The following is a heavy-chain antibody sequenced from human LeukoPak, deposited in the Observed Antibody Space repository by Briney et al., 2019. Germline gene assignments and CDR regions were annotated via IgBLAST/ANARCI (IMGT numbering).Heavy chain of an antibody. CDR3: ARHGYSSGSLAWFDP. D-gene: IGHD6-19*01. CDR1: GGSLSSYY. V-gene: IGHV4-59*01. Sequence: SETLSLTCTVAGGSLSSYYWSWIRQPPGKGLEWIGYIYYSGSTNYNPSLKSRVTISVDTSKNQFSLKLSSVTAADTAVYYCARHGYSSGSLAWFDPWGQGTQVTVSS. CDR2: IYYSGST. J-gene: IGHJ5*02.